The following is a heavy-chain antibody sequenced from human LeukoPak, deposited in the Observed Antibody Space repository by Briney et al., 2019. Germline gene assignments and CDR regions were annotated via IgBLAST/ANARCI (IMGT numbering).Heavy chain of an antibody. CDR3: AKPDSSSWYPEYFQH. D-gene: IGHD6-13*01. CDR1: GFTFSSYG. CDR2: ISYDGSNK. J-gene: IGHJ1*01. V-gene: IGHV3-30*18. Sequence: GGSLRLSCAASGFTFSSYGMHWVRQAPGKGLEWVAVISYDGSNKYYADSVKGRFSISRDNSKNTLYLQMNSLRAEDTAVYYCAKPDSSSWYPEYFQHWGQGTLVTVSS.